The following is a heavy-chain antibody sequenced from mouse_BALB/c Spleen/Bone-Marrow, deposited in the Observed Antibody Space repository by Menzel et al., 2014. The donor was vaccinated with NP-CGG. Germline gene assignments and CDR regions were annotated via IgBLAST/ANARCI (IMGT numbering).Heavy chain of an antibody. CDR2: ISSKSTNYTT. V-gene: IGHV10-1*01. CDR1: GFTFNIYA. J-gene: IGHJ4*01. D-gene: IGHD2-4*01. Sequence: DVMLVESGGGLVQPKGSLKLSCAASGFTFNIYAMNWVRQAPRKGLEWVARISSKSTNYTTCYADSVKDRFTISSDDSQSMLYLRMNSLKTEDTAIYYCVRQDYDYPMDYWGQGTSVTVSS. CDR3: VRQDYDYPMDY.